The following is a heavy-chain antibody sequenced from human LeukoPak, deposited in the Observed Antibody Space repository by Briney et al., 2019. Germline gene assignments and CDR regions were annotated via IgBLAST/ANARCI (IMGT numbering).Heavy chain of an antibody. CDR3: TTGIDDGGGY. J-gene: IGHJ4*02. CDR1: GFTFSDHY. CDR2: IKTKTDGEPT. D-gene: IGHD3-10*01. V-gene: IGHV3-15*07. Sequence: GGSLRLSCAASGFTFSDHYMDWVRQAPGKGLEWVGRIKTKTDGEPTDYAAPVKDRFTISRDDSKNTLFLQMNSLRIDDTAVYYCTTGIDDGGGYWGQGTLVTVSS.